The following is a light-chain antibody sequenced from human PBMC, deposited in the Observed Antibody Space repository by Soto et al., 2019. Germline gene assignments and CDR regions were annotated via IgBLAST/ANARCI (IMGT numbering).Light chain of an antibody. V-gene: IGKV1-5*01. CDR3: HKYNSAPLT. J-gene: IGKJ4*01. CDR2: DAS. Sequence: DIQMTQSPSTLSASVGDRVTITCRASQSISSWLAWYQQKPGKAPKLLIYDASSLESGVPSRFSGSGSGTEFTLTISSLQPEDVAAYYCHKYNSAPLTFGGGTKVDIK. CDR1: QSISSW.